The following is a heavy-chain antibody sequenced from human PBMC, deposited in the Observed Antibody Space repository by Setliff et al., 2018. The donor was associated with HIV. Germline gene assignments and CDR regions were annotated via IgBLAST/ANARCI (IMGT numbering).Heavy chain of an antibody. CDR2: VSYSGST. Sequence: SETLSLTCSVSGDSISSGTYYWGWIRQPPGKGLEWIGSVSYSGSTYYNPSLKSRVTIFIDTSKNQFSLKLTSVTAADTAVYYCARSPYYYDSGGYPPDYWGQGTLVTVSS. D-gene: IGHD3-22*01. V-gene: IGHV4-39*01. CDR3: ARSPYYYDSGGYPPDY. J-gene: IGHJ4*02. CDR1: GDSISSGTYY.